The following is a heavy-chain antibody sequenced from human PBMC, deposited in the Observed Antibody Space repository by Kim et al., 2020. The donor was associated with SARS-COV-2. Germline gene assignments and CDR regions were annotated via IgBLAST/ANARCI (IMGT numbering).Heavy chain of an antibody. J-gene: IGHJ5*01. D-gene: IGHD3-22*01. Sequence: LETLSLTCAVYGGSFSGYYWSWIRQPPGKGLEWIGEINHSGSTNYNPSLKSRVTISVDTSKNQFSLKLSSVTAADTAVYYCARGGGYYGSSVYLCFPRNQVIGSWGQGTLVTVSS. CDR1: GGSFSGYY. CDR3: ARGGGYYGSSVYLCFPRNQVIGS. CDR2: INHSGST. V-gene: IGHV4-34*01.